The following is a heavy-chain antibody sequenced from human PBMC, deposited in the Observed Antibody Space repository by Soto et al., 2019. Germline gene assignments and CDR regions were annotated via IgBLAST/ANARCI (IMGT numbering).Heavy chain of an antibody. J-gene: IGHJ4*02. CDR1: GFPFSSHW. Sequence: PGWSLRRSCAASGFPFSSHWMHWVRQAPGKGLVWVSRTNSDGSSTSYADSVKGRFTISRDNAKNTLYLQMNSLRAEDTAVYYCARDGSTAIPFDYWGQGTLVTVSS. D-gene: IGHD2-2*02. CDR2: TNSDGSST. V-gene: IGHV3-74*01. CDR3: ARDGSTAIPFDY.